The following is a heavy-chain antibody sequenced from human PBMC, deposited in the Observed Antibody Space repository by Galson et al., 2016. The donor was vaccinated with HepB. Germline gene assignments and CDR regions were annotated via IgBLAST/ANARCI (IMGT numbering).Heavy chain of an antibody. Sequence: LSLTCSVSNGSISSDDYYWSWIRQSPGKGLEWIGYIYHSGNTYFNASLKSRLSISVDTSKNQFSLRLNSVTAADTAIYYCARKMAVTPFYFDSWGQGTLATVSS. CDR2: IYHSGNT. V-gene: IGHV4-30-4*01. J-gene: IGHJ4*02. CDR3: ARKMAVTPFYFDS. D-gene: IGHD2-21*02. CDR1: NGSISSDDYY.